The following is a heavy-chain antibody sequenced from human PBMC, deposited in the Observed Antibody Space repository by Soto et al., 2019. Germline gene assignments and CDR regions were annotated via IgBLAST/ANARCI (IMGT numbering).Heavy chain of an antibody. D-gene: IGHD6-19*01. Sequence: ASVKVSCKASGYTFTSYDINWVRQATGQGLEWMGWMNPNSGNTGYAQKFQGRVTMTRNTSISTAYMELSSLRSEDTAVYYCARGAAVAPLVYYYYYYMDGWGKGTTVTVSS. J-gene: IGHJ6*03. CDR1: GYTFTSYD. V-gene: IGHV1-8*01. CDR2: MNPNSGNT. CDR3: ARGAAVAPLVYYYYYYMDG.